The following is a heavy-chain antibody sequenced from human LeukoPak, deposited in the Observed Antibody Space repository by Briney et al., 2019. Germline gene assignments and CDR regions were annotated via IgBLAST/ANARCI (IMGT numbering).Heavy chain of an antibody. D-gene: IGHD2-2*01. CDR2: INHSGST. V-gene: IGHV4-34*01. J-gene: IGHJ4*02. CDR1: GGSFSGYY. CDR3: ASLYCSSTSCYSDY. Sequence: SETLSLTCAVYGGSFSGYYWSWIRQPPGKGLEWIGVINHSGSTNYNPSLKSRVTISVDTSKNQFSLKLSSVTAADTAVYYCASLYCSSTSCYSDYWGQGTLVTVSS.